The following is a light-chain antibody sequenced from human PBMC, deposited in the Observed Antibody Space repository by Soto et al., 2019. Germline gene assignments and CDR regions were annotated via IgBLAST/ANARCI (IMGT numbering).Light chain of an antibody. J-gene: IGKJ1*01. Sequence: DIQMTQSPSTLSASVGDRVSITCRASQSISRQLAWYQQKPGKAPNLLIYQASNLETGVPSRFTGSGSGTEVTHTISSLQPDDFATYCCLQEQSYWTFGQGTKVEVQ. CDR1: QSISRQ. CDR3: LQEQSYWT. V-gene: IGKV1-5*03. CDR2: QAS.